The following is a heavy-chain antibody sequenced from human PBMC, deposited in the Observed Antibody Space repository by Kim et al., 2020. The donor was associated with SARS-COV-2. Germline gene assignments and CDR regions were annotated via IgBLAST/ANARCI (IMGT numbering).Heavy chain of an antibody. CDR3: ARHIDSYGVPWFDP. V-gene: IGHV4-39*01. CDR2: IYYSGST. CDR1: GGSISSSSYY. Sequence: SETLSLTCTVSGGSISSSSYYWGWIRQPPGKGLEWIGSIYYSGSTYYNPSLKSRVTISVDTSKNQFSLKLSSVTAADTAVYYCARHIDSYGVPWFDPWGQGTLVTVSS. J-gene: IGHJ5*02. D-gene: IGHD5-18*01.